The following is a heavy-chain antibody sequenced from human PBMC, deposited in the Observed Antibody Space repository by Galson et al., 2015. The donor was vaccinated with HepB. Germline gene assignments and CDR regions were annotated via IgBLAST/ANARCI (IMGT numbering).Heavy chain of an antibody. Sequence: SLRLSCAASGFTFSSYWMYWVRQAPGKGLVWVSRINSDGSSTSYADSVKGRFTVSRDNAKNTLYLHMNSLRAEDTAVYYCARDNYGSGSLIDYWGQGTLVTVSS. J-gene: IGHJ4*02. V-gene: IGHV3-74*01. CDR1: GFTFSSYW. CDR2: INSDGSST. CDR3: ARDNYGSGSLIDY. D-gene: IGHD3-10*01.